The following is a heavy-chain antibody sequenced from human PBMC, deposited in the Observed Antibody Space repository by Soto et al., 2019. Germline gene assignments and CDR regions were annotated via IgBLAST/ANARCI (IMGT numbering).Heavy chain of an antibody. Sequence: SLSLSCEASGFTFDDYAMHWVRQAPGKGLEWVSGISWNSGSIGYADSVKGRFTISRDNAKNSLYLQMNSLRAEDTALYYCAKDRSPYYGSGSYSTWGQGSLVTVSS. CDR1: GFTFDDYA. CDR2: ISWNSGSI. J-gene: IGHJ4*02. V-gene: IGHV3-9*01. CDR3: AKDRSPYYGSGSYST. D-gene: IGHD3-10*01.